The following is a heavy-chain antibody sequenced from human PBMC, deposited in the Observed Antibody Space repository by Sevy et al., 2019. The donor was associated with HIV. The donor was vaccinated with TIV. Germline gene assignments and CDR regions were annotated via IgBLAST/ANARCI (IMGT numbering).Heavy chain of an antibody. CDR3: AKGRSGGWYEDAFDI. CDR2: ISGSGATT. CDR1: GFTFANSA. D-gene: IGHD6-19*01. V-gene: IGHV3-23*01. Sequence: GGSLRLSCAASGFTFANSAMSWVHQAPGKGLEWVSAISGSGATTSYTDSVKGRFTIARDNSKNTLYLQMNSLRAEDTAVYYCAKGRSGGWYEDAFDIWGPGTKVTVSS. J-gene: IGHJ3*02.